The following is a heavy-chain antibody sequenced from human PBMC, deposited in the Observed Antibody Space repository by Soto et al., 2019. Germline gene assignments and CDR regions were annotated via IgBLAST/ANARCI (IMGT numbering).Heavy chain of an antibody. V-gene: IGHV2-5*02. D-gene: IGHD6-6*01. Sequence: QITLKESGPTLVKPTQTLTLTCTFSGFSLSTSGVGVGWIRQPPGKALEWLALIYWDDDKRYSPSLKSRLTITKATSKHQVVLTMTNMDPVDTATYYCAHSPGLYSSSSYYYYGMDVWGQGTTVTVSS. CDR2: IYWDDDK. CDR1: GFSLSTSGVG. CDR3: AHSPGLYSSSSYYYYGMDV. J-gene: IGHJ6*02.